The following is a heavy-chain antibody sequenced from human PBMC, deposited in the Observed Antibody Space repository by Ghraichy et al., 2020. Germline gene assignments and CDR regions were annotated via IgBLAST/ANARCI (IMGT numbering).Heavy chain of an antibody. Sequence: GGSLRLSCAASGFTFSSYAMSWVRQAPGKGLEWVSAISGSGGSTYYADSVKGRFTISRDNSKNTLYLQMNSLRAEDTAVYYCAKGLNVGVYYPGDAFDIWGQGTMVTVSS. V-gene: IGHV3-23*01. CDR1: GFTFSSYA. D-gene: IGHD1-26*01. CDR3: AKGLNVGVYYPGDAFDI. J-gene: IGHJ3*02. CDR2: ISGSGGST.